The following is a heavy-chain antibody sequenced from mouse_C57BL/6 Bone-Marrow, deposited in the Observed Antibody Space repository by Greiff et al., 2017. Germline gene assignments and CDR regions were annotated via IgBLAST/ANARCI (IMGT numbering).Heavy chain of an antibody. J-gene: IGHJ3*01. V-gene: IGHV5-12-1*01. CDR2: INPCGGYT. D-gene: IGHD1-1*01. CDR3: ARGDGVVLFDY. Sequence: VQLLESGAGLVKPGASVKLSCKASGFTFSSYSMSWVRQTPEKGLEWVVYINPCGGYTYYKDTFKGQSTITVDKSTSTVYMQISSLTSEDTAVYYCARGDGVVLFDYWGQGTRVTVSA. CDR1: GFTFSSYS.